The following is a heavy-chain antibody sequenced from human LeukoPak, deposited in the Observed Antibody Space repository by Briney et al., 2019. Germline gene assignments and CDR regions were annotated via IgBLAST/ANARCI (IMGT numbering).Heavy chain of an antibody. J-gene: IGHJ4*02. D-gene: IGHD3-16*02. CDR3: ARNVAYDYVWGSYRLKPGV. Sequence: EASVKVSCKASGYTFTSYDINWVRQATGQGLEWMGWMNPNSGNTGYAQKFQGRVTMTRNTSISTAYMELSSLRSEDTAVYYCARNVAYDYVWGSYRLKPGVWGQGTLVTVSS. CDR2: MNPNSGNT. V-gene: IGHV1-8*01. CDR1: GYTFTSYD.